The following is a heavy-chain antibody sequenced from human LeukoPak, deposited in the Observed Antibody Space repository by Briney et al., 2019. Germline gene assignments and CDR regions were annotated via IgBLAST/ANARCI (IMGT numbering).Heavy chain of an antibody. Sequence: SETLSLTCTVSGGSIRSYYWCWLRQPPGKGLEWIGYIYYSGSTNYNPSLKSRVTISVDTSKNQFSLKLSSVTAADTAVYYCARVWCSSTSCPDYWGQGTLVTVSS. V-gene: IGHV4-59*01. D-gene: IGHD2-2*01. CDR3: ARVWCSSTSCPDY. J-gene: IGHJ4*02. CDR2: IYYSGST. CDR1: GGSIRSYY.